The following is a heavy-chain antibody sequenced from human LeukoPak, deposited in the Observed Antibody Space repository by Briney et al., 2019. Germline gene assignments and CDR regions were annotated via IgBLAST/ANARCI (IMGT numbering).Heavy chain of an antibody. CDR1: GFIFSNYG. D-gene: IGHD4-23*01. CDR3: ARDMGTWPNSLFDY. CDR2: IWSDGSKK. Sequence: QTGGSLRLSCAASGFIFSNYGFHWVRQAPGKGLEWVALIWSDGSKKYYTDSVKGRFTISRDDSKNTLFLQMNSLRAEDMAVYYCARDMGTWPNSLFDYWGQGNLVTVSS. J-gene: IGHJ4*02. V-gene: IGHV3-33*01.